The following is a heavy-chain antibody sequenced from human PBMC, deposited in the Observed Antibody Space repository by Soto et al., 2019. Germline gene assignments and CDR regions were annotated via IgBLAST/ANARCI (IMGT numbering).Heavy chain of an antibody. Sequence: ASVKVSCKASGYTFTGYYMHWVRQAPGQGLEWMGWINPNSGGTNYAQKFQGWVTMTRDTSISTAYMELSRLRSDDTAVYYCARDRGWVRGVIRGYYYGMDVWGQGTTVTVSS. V-gene: IGHV1-2*04. CDR1: GYTFTGYY. CDR3: ARDRGWVRGVIRGYYYGMDV. J-gene: IGHJ6*02. CDR2: INPNSGGT. D-gene: IGHD3-10*01.